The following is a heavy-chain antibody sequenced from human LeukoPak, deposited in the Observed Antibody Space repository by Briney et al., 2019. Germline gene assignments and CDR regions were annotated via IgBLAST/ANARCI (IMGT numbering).Heavy chain of an antibody. D-gene: IGHD4-17*01. CDR3: ARSDYGDYYYYYGMDV. J-gene: IGHJ6*02. CDR2: ISSNGGST. CDR1: GFTFSSYA. V-gene: IGHV3-64*01. Sequence: GGSLRLSCAASGFTFSSYAMHWVRQAPGKGLEYVSAISSNGGSTCYANSVKGRFTISRDNSKNTLYLQMGSLRAEDMAVYYCARSDYGDYYYYYGMDVWGQGTTVTVSS.